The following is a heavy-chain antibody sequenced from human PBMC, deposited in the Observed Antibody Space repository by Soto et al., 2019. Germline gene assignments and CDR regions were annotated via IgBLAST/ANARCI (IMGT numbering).Heavy chain of an antibody. CDR3: VRRAITATTKWGAFDV. CDR1: GFTFSSFV. D-gene: IGHD1-20*01. V-gene: IGHV3-23*01. Sequence: EVQLLESGGGLVQHGGSLRLSCAASGFTFSSFVMNWVRQAPGKGLEWVSTISPGADVSHYTDSVKGRFTISRDNSRRTLHLQMDSLRVEDAAVYFCVRRAITATTKWGAFDVWGQGTEVSVSS. CDR2: ISPGADVS. J-gene: IGHJ3*01.